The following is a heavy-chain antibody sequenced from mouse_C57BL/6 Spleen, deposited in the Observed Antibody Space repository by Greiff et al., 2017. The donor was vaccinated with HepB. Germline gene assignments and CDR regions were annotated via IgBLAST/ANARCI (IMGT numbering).Heavy chain of an antibody. D-gene: IGHD2-3*01. J-gene: IGHJ2*01. CDR2: ISSGGSYT. V-gene: IGHV5-6*02. CDR3: ARHRVDGYYDY. Sequence: DVMLVESGGDLVKPGGSLKLSCAASGFTFSSYGMSWVRQTPDKRLEWVATISSGGSYTYYPDSVKGRFTISRDNAKNTLYLQMSSLKSEDTAMYYCARHRVDGYYDYWGQGTTLTVSS. CDR1: GFTFSSYG.